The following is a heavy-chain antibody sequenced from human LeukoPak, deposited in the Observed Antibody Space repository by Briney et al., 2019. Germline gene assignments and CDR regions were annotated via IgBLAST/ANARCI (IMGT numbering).Heavy chain of an antibody. D-gene: IGHD6-13*01. V-gene: IGHV3-23*01. CDR2: ISGSGGST. CDR1: GFTFSSYA. Sequence: GGSLRLSCAASGFTFSSYAMSWVRQAPGKGLEWVSAISGSGGSTYYADSVKDRFTISRDNSKNTLYLQMNSLRAEDTAAYYCAKERGSSWYSIDYWGQGTLVTVSS. CDR3: AKERGSSWYSIDY. J-gene: IGHJ4*02.